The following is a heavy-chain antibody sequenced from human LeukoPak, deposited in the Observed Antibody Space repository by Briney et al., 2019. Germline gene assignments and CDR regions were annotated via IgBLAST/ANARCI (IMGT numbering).Heavy chain of an antibody. V-gene: IGHV3-15*01. CDR2: IKSKTDGGTT. CDR3: TTGGLWFGELPRSVYYYCGMDV. J-gene: IGHJ6*02. CDR1: GFTFSNAW. D-gene: IGHD3-10*01. Sequence: GGSLRLSCAASGFTFSNAWMSWVRQAPGKGLEWVGRIKSKTDGGTTDYAAPVKGRFTISRDDSKNTLYLQMNSLKTEDTAVYYCTTGGLWFGELPRSVYYYCGMDVWGQGTTVTVSS.